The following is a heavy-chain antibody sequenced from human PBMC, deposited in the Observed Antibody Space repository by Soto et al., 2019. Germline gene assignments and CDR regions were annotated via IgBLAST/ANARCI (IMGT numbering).Heavy chain of an antibody. D-gene: IGHD1-26*01. CDR3: ARCSGWELLSGYNWFDP. V-gene: IGHV4-59*01. CDR2: IYYSGST. J-gene: IGHJ5*02. CDR1: GGSISSYY. Sequence: KPSETLSLTCTVSGGSISSYYWSWIRQPPGKGLEWIGYIYYSGSTNYNPSLKSRVTISVDTSKNQFSLKLSSVTAADTAVYYCARCSGWELLSGYNWFDPWGQGTLVTVSS.